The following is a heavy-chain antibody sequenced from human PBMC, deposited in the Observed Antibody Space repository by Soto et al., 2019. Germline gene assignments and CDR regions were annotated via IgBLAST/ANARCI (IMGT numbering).Heavy chain of an antibody. CDR1: GFTFSRYS. CDR3: AKCAYYSGWYFDL. J-gene: IGHJ2*01. V-gene: IGHV3-23*01. CDR2: ISGSGGST. D-gene: IGHD3-22*01. Sequence: PGGSLRLSCAASGFTFSRYSMNWVRQAPGKGLEWVSAISGSGGSTDYADSVKGRFTISRDNSKNMLYLQMNSLRAEDTALYYCAKCAYYSGWYFDLWGRGTLV.